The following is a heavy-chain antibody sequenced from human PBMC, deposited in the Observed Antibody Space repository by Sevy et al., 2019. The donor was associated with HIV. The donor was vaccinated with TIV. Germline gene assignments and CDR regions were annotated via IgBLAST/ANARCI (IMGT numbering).Heavy chain of an antibody. V-gene: IGHV3-23*01. Sequence: GGSLRLSCAASAFTFSSYAMSWVRQAPGKGLEWVSAISGSGGSTYYADSVKGRFTISRDNSKNTLYLQMNSLRAEDTAVYYCAKKGYDSSGYYDYWGQGTLVTVSS. CDR1: AFTFSSYA. D-gene: IGHD3-22*01. J-gene: IGHJ4*02. CDR3: AKKGYDSSGYYDY. CDR2: ISGSGGST.